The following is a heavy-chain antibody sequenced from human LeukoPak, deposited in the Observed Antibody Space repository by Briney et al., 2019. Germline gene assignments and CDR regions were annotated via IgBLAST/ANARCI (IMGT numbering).Heavy chain of an antibody. V-gene: IGHV3-48*03. CDR1: GFTFSSYE. D-gene: IGHD1-1*01. CDR3: ARVGTTQTTRIGVDY. J-gene: IGHJ4*02. CDR2: ISSSGSTI. Sequence: GGSLRLSCAASGFTFSSYEMNWVRQAPGKGLEWVSYISSSGSTIYYADSVKGRFTISRDNAKNSLYLQMNSLRAEDTAVYYCARVGTTQTTRIGVDYWGQGTLVTVSS.